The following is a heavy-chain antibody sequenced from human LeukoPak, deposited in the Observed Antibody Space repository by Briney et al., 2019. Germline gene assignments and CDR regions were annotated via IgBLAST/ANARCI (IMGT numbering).Heavy chain of an antibody. Sequence: PSETLSLTCAVYGGSFSGYYWSWIRQPPGKGLEWIGEINHSGSTNYNPSLKSRVTISVDTSKNQFSLKLSSVTAADTAVYYCARPTRPGYTQGDAFDIWGQGTMVTVSS. CDR1: GGSFSGYY. J-gene: IGHJ3*02. V-gene: IGHV4-34*01. CDR3: ARPTRPGYTQGDAFDI. D-gene: IGHD5-24*01. CDR2: INHSGST.